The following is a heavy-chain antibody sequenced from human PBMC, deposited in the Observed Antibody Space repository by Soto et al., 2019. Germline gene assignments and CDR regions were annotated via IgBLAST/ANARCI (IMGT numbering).Heavy chain of an antibody. Sequence: SETLSLTCTVSGGSISSYYWSWIRQPPGKGLEWIGYIYYSGSTNYNPSLKSRVTISVDTSKNQFSLKLSSVTAADTAVYYCARAPTYYDFWSGYPRDAFDIWGQGTMVTVSS. CDR1: GGSISSYY. CDR2: IYYSGST. D-gene: IGHD3-3*01. V-gene: IGHV4-59*01. J-gene: IGHJ3*02. CDR3: ARAPTYYDFWSGYPRDAFDI.